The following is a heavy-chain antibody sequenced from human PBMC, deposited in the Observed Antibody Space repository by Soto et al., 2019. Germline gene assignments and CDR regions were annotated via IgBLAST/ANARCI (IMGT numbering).Heavy chain of an antibody. V-gene: IGHV5-51*01. J-gene: IGHJ5*02. CDR1: GYSFTIYW. Sequence: GESLKISCKGSGYSFTIYWIGWVRQMPGKGLEWMGIIYPGDSDTRYSPSFQGQVTISADKSISTAYLQWSSLKASDTAMYYCARLVNGDIVVVPAANWFDPWGQGTLVTVSS. CDR3: ARLVNGDIVVVPAANWFDP. CDR2: IYPGDSDT. D-gene: IGHD2-2*01.